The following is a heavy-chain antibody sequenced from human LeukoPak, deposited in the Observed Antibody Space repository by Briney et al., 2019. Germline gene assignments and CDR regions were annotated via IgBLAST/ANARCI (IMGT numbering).Heavy chain of an antibody. D-gene: IGHD1-26*01. J-gene: IGHJ3*01. CDR2: IYPSDSDT. CDR3: ARREVGATGAFDV. V-gene: IGHV5-51*01. CDR1: GYSFTTFW. Sequence: GESLKISCKGSGYSFTTFWIGWVRQMPGKGLELMGIIYPSDSDTRYSPSFQGQVSISADKSINNAYLQWTSLKASDTALYYCARREVGATGAFDVWGQGTMVTVSS.